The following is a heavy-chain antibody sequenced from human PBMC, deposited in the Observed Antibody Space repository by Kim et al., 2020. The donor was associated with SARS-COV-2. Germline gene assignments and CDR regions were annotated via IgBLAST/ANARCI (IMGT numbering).Heavy chain of an antibody. CDR2: IYYSGST. Sequence: SETLSLTCTVSGGSISSSSYYWGWIRQPPGKGLEWIGSIYYSGSTYYNPSLKSRVTISVDTSKNQFSLKLSSVTAADTAVYYCARHTGGYYGSGSHDYWGQGTLVTVSS. V-gene: IGHV4-39*01. CDR1: GGSISSSSYY. D-gene: IGHD3-10*01. J-gene: IGHJ4*02. CDR3: ARHTGGYYGSGSHDY.